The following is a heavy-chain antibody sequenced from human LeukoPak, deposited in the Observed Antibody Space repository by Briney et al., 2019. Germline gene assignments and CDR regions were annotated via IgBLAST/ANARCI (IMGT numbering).Heavy chain of an antibody. CDR3: ARVNTAMAEFDY. Sequence: SETLSLTCAVYGGSFSGYYWSWIRQPPGKGLEWIGEINHSGSTNYNPSLKNRVTISVDTSKNQFSLKLSSVTAADTAAYYCARVNTAMAEFDYWGQGTLVTVSS. CDR1: GGSFSGYY. V-gene: IGHV4-34*01. D-gene: IGHD5-18*01. CDR2: INHSGST. J-gene: IGHJ4*02.